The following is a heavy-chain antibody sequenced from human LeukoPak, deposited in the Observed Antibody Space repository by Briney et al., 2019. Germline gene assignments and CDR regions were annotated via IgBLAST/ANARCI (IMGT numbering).Heavy chain of an antibody. D-gene: IGHD6-13*01. CDR2: INHSGST. CDR1: GGSFSGYY. V-gene: IGHV4-34*01. Sequence: SETLSLTCAVYGGSFSGYYWSWIRQPPGKGLEWIGEINHSGSTYYNPSLKSRVTISVDTSKNQFSLMLSSVTAADTAVYYCARRRIAAAGTDYWGQGTLVTVSS. J-gene: IGHJ4*02. CDR3: ARRRIAAAGTDY.